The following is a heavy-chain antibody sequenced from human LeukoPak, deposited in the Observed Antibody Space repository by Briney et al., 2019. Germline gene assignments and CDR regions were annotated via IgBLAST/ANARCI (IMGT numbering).Heavy chain of an antibody. CDR1: GFTFSNYL. CDR3: AKERVIAAVGTVGFDP. D-gene: IGHD6-13*01. Sequence: GGSLRLSCAASGFTFSNYLMSWVRQAPGKGLEWVSAISGSGGSTYYADSVKGRFTVSRDNSKNTVYLQMSSLRADDTAVYYCAKERVIAAVGTVGFDPWGQGTLVTVSS. J-gene: IGHJ5*02. V-gene: IGHV3-23*01. CDR2: ISGSGGST.